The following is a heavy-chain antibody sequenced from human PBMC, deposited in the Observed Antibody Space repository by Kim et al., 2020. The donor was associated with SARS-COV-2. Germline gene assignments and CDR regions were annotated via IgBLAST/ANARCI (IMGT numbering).Heavy chain of an antibody. CDR3: ATDRGTRLYDSSGVDS. J-gene: IGHJ5*01. Sequence: PVKGRFTISRDDSKNTLYLQMNCVSTEDTAVYYWATDRGTRLYDSSGVDSWGQGTLVTVSS. D-gene: IGHD3-22*01. V-gene: IGHV3-15*01.